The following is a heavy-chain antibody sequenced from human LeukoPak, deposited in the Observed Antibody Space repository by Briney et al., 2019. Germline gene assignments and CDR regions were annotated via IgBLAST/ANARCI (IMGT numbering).Heavy chain of an antibody. Sequence: GGYLRFSGAASGFTFSNYVMSWVRQAPGQGLEWGSGISATSASTDYSDSVKGRFTISRDKAKDTLYLQMNGLRAEDTAVYYCSQKVAGTRAFDNWGQGTLVTVSS. J-gene: IGHJ4*02. V-gene: IGHV3-23*01. CDR3: SQKVAGTRAFDN. D-gene: IGHD6-19*01. CDR2: ISATSAST. CDR1: GFTFSNYV.